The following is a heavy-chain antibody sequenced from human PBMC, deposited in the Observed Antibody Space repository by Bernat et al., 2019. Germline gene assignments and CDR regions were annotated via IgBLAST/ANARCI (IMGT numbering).Heavy chain of an antibody. Sequence: EVQLVESGGGLVKPGGSLRLSCAASGFTFSNAWMSWVRQAPGKGLEWVGRIKSKTDGGTTDYAAPVKGRFTISRDDSKNTLYLQMNSLKTEDTAVYYCTTAPKWADIVVVPAAIRYYYYGMDVWGQGTTVTVSS. D-gene: IGHD2-2*01. CDR3: TTAPKWADIVVVPAAIRYYYYGMDV. CDR2: IKSKTDGGTT. J-gene: IGHJ6*02. V-gene: IGHV3-15*01. CDR1: GFTFSNAW.